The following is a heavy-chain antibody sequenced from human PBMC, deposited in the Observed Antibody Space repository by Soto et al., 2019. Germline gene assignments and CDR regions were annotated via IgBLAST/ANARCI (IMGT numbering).Heavy chain of an antibody. J-gene: IGHJ6*03. CDR3: AKDPSDYGDYYYYMDV. V-gene: IGHV3-23*01. D-gene: IGHD4-17*01. CDR2: ISGSGGST. Sequence: GGFLRLSCAASGFTFSSYAMSWVRQAPGKGLEWVSAISGSGGSTYYADSVKGRFTISRDNSKNTLYLQMNSLRAEDTAVYYCAKDPSDYGDYYYYMDVWGKGTTVTVSS. CDR1: GFTFSSYA.